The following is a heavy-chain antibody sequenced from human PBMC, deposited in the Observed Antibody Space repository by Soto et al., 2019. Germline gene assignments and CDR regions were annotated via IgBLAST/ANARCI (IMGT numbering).Heavy chain of an antibody. D-gene: IGHD3-22*01. CDR3: DLLYERSAFYHAFNI. V-gene: IGHV2-5*01. CDR1: GLSLSTSGVA. CDR2: IYWNDNE. Sequence: SGPTLVNPRQTLTLTCTFSGLSLSTSGVAVGWIRQPPGQAPEWLALIYWNDNERYSPSLKSRLTITKDTSKNQVLLTMTNMDRVDTATYYCDLLYERSAFYHAFNIWGQGTMVTVSS. J-gene: IGHJ3*02.